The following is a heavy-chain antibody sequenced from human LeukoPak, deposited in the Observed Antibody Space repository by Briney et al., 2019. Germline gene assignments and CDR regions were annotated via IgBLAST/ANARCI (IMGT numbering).Heavy chain of an antibody. CDR2: IRQDGSEE. CDR1: GFIFSSYW. V-gene: IGHV3-7*01. J-gene: IGHJ4*02. CDR3: ARDPIDY. Sequence: PGGSLRLSCTASGFIFSSYWMTWVRQAPGKGLEWVANIRQDGSEENFVDSVKGRFTISRDNAKNSLYLQMNTLTAEDTAVYYCARDPIDYWGQGTLVTVTS.